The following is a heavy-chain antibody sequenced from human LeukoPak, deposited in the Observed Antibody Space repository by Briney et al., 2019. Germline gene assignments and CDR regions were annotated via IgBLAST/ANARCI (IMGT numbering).Heavy chain of an antibody. D-gene: IGHD6-19*01. Sequence: GGSLRLSCAASGFTFSSYAMSWVRQAPGKGLEWVSAISGSGGSTYYADSVKGRFTISRDNFKNTLYLQMNSLRAEDTAVYYCAKDSRGYSSAWDPRGDYWGQGTLVTVSS. CDR1: GFTFSSYA. CDR3: AKDSRGYSSAWDPRGDY. V-gene: IGHV3-23*01. CDR2: ISGSGGST. J-gene: IGHJ4*02.